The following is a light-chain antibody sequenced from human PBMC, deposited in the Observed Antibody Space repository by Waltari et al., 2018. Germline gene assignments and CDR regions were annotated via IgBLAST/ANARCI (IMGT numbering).Light chain of an antibody. CDR3: QQRSKWPWS. CDR2: DAS. CDR1: HSVNRQ. J-gene: IGKJ1*01. Sequence: SCRASHSVNRQLAWYQHKPGQAPRLLIYDASIRVTGISARFSGSWSGTDFTLTISSLEPEDFAVYYCQQRSKWPWSFGQGTKVEIK. V-gene: IGKV3-11*01.